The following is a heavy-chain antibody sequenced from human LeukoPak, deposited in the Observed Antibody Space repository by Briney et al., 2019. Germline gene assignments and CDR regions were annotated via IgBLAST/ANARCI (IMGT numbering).Heavy chain of an antibody. D-gene: IGHD3-22*01. Sequence: GGTLRLSCAASGFTFSSYGMSWVRQAPGKGLEWVSAISGSGGSTYYADSVKGRFTISRDNSKNTLYLQMNSLRAEDTAVYYCARQNSSGYYPYYYYYYMDVWGKGTTVTISS. CDR2: ISGSGGST. J-gene: IGHJ6*03. V-gene: IGHV3-23*01. CDR3: ARQNSSGYYPYYYYYYMDV. CDR1: GFTFSSYG.